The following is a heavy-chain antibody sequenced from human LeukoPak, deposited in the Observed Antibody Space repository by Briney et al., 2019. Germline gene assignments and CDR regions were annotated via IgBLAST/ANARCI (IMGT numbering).Heavy chain of an antibody. J-gene: IGHJ4*02. CDR3: ARTLTAGGAR. CDR1: GYTFTYYY. V-gene: IGHV1-2*02. D-gene: IGHD2-21*02. CDR2: IKPTSGT. Sequence: ASVKVSCKGSGYTFTYYYWHWLRQAAAQGLEWMGWIKPTSGTNYAQRFQGRVTMTGDTSISTAYMELSSLRSDDTAVYYCARTLTAGGARWGQGTLVTVSS.